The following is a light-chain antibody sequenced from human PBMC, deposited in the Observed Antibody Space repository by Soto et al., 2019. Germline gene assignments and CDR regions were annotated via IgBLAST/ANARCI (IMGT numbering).Light chain of an antibody. V-gene: IGLV2-14*01. CDR2: EVX. J-gene: IGLJ1*01. Sequence: QSALTQPASVSGSPGQLIAIGCGATGDYXGGDNFVXWYQQHAGKXAKLMICEVXKHPLGVSNGFSGSKSGNTASLTISGLQADDEADYYCSSYTSGSALYVFGTGTKVSVL. CDR1: GDYXGGDNF. CDR3: SSYTSGSALYV.